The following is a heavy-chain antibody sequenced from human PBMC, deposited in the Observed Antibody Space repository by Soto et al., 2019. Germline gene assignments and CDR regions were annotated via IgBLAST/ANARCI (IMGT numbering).Heavy chain of an antibody. CDR2: IFWDDDK. CDR1: GFSLSTSGVG. D-gene: IGHD3-16*01. V-gene: IGHV2-5*02. Sequence: SGPTLVNPTQTLTLTCTFSGFSLSTSGVGVGWIRQPPGKALEWLVFIFWDDDKRYSPSLKSRLITTKDTSKNQVFLTMTNMDPVDTATYFCARYEYSYGSIEYWGQGTLVTVSS. CDR3: ARYEYSYGSIEY. J-gene: IGHJ4*02.